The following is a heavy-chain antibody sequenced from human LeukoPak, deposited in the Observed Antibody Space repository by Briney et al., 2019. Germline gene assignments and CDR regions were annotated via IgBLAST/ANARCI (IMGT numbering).Heavy chain of an antibody. CDR1: GFTFSSYG. Sequence: PGGSLRPSCAASGFTFSSYGMHWVRQAPGKGLEWVAFIRYDGSNKYYADSVKGRFTISRDNSKNTLYLQMNSLRAEDTAVYYCAKEFSGWYLRVRYYFDYWGQGTLVTVSS. CDR3: AKEFSGWYLRVRYYFDY. J-gene: IGHJ4*02. D-gene: IGHD6-19*01. V-gene: IGHV3-30*02. CDR2: IRYDGSNK.